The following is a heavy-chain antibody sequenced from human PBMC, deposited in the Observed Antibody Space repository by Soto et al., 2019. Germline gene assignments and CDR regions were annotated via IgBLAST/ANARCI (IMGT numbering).Heavy chain of an antibody. CDR2: ISYDGSNK. Sequence: HVQLVESGGGVVQPGRSLRLSCAASGFTFSSYAMHWVRQAPGKGLEWVAVISYDGSNKYYADSVKGRFTISRDNSKNTLYLQMNSLRAEDTAVYYCARGEVELWKPDYWGQGTLVTVSS. CDR1: GFTFSSYA. V-gene: IGHV3-30-3*01. D-gene: IGHD5-18*01. J-gene: IGHJ4*02. CDR3: ARGEVELWKPDY.